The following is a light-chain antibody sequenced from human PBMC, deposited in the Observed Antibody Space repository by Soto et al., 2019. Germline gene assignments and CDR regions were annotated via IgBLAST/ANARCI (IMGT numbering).Light chain of an antibody. CDR2: KGS. V-gene: IGKV1-5*03. CDR1: QSLPSTW. CDR3: QQYAARSPWT. J-gene: IGKJ1*01. Sequence: DVQMTQSPSTLSASVGDKVTITCRASQSLPSTWLAWFQKRPGKAPNVLFYKGSALASGLSSRFSGSGSGTEITLTISSLQPDDFATYSCQQYAARSPWTFGQGTRV.